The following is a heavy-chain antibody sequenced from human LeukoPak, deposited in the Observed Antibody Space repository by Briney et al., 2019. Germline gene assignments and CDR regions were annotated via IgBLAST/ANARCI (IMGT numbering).Heavy chain of an antibody. J-gene: IGHJ5*01. CDR3: VKGGQRYDFWRFDF. D-gene: IGHD3-3*01. Sequence: GGSLRLSCEASGFSFSIYAMSWVRQAPGKGLEWVSSISGNGGSTYYANSVKGLFTIARDNSKNTLYMEMNNLTEENTALYYCVKGGQRYDFWRFDFWGRGTLVTVSS. CDR1: GFSFSIYA. CDR2: ISGNGGST. V-gene: IGHV3-23*01.